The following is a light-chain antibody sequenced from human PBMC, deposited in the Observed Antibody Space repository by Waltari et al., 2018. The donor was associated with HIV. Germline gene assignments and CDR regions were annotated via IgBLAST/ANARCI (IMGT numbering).Light chain of an antibody. CDR2: KDT. J-gene: IGLJ3*02. V-gene: IGLV3-25*03. CDR3: QSGDSSGTYWV. Sequence: SYEVTQPPSVSVSPGQTATITCSGDALPKQFAYWYQQKPGQAPTLVIYKDTERPSGIPERFSGSSSGTRVTLTISGVQAEDEADYYCQSGDSSGTYWVFGGGTKLTV. CDR1: ALPKQF.